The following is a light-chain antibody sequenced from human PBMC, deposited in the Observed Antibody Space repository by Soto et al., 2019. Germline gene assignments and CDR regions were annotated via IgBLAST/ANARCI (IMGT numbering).Light chain of an antibody. J-gene: IGKJ5*01. CDR2: GAS. Sequence: MTQSPSTLSASAGDRVTITCRASQSISINLAWYQHKPGQAPRLLIYGASTRATGIPVRFSGSGSGTEFTLTISSLEPEDFAVYYCQQRSNWPTFGQGTRLEIK. CDR1: QSISIN. CDR3: QQRSNWPT. V-gene: IGKV3-15*01.